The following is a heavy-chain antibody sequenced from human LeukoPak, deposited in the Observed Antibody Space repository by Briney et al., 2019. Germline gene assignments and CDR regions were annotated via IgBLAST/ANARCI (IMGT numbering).Heavy chain of an antibody. D-gene: IGHD1-26*01. Sequence: VSVKVSCKASGYTFTSYAMHWVRQAPGQRLEWMGWINAGNGNTKYSQEFQGRVTITRDTSASTAYMELSSLRSEDMAVYYCARQGMELLTSYCYYYYMDVWGKGTTVTVSS. CDR1: GYTFTSYA. J-gene: IGHJ6*03. CDR3: ARQGMELLTSYCYYYYMDV. CDR2: INAGNGNT. V-gene: IGHV1-3*03.